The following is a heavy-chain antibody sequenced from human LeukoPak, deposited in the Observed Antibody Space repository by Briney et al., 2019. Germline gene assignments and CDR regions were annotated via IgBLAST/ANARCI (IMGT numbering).Heavy chain of an antibody. D-gene: IGHD3-22*01. CDR1: GFTFDEHG. CDR3: ATGEGFYDTRSYYGLLDP. V-gene: IGHV3-20*04. CDR2: IYWNGGST. J-gene: IGHJ5*02. Sequence: GGSLRLSCAVSGFTFDEHGMSWVRQAPGKGLVWVSHIYWNGGSTGYADSVKGRFTITRDNANKSLYQQINNMRTEDDALVYCATGEGFYDTRSYYGLLDPWGQGTLVTVSS.